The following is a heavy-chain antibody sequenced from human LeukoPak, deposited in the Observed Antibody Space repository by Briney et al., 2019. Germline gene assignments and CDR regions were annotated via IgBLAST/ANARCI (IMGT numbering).Heavy chain of an antibody. CDR1: GFTFSSYG. Sequence: GSLRLSCAASGFTFSSYGMHWVRQAPGKGLEWVAVIWYDGSNKYYADSVKGRFTISRDNSKSTLYLQMNSLRAEDTAVYYCARARYGSGSYHLDYWGQGTLVTVSS. D-gene: IGHD3-10*01. CDR3: ARARYGSGSYHLDY. V-gene: IGHV3-33*01. J-gene: IGHJ4*02. CDR2: IWYDGSNK.